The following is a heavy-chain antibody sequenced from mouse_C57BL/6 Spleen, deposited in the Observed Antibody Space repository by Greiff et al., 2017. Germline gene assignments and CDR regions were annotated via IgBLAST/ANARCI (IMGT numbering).Heavy chain of an antibody. V-gene: IGHV1-7*01. Sequence: QVQLQQSGAELAKPGASVKLSCKASGYTFTSYWMHWVKQTPGQGLEWIGYINPSSGYTNYNQKVKDKATLTADKTYSTAYMQLSSLTYEDSAVYYCARGVYSDYFDYWGQGTTLTVSS. D-gene: IGHD2-4*01. J-gene: IGHJ2*01. CDR1: GYTFTSYW. CDR2: INPSSGYT. CDR3: ARGVYSDYFDY.